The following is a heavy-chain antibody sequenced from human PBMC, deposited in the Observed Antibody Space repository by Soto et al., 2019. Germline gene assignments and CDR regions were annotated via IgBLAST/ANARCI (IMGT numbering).Heavy chain of an antibody. CDR2: ISAYNGNT. Sequence: QVQLVQSGAEVKKPGASVKVSCKASGYTFTSYGITWVRQAPGQGLEWMGGISAYNGNTNYAQKLQGRVTITTDTSTSTTYMELRSLRSDDTAVSYWARDWAAAGHFGVWGQRPLVTVSS. V-gene: IGHV1-18*01. CDR3: ARDWAAAGHFGV. CDR1: GYTFTSYG. D-gene: IGHD6-13*01. J-gene: IGHJ4*02.